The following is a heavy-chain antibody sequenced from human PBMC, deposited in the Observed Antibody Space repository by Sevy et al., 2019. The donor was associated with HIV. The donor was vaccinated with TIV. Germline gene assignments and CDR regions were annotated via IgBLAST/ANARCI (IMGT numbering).Heavy chain of an antibody. J-gene: IGHJ4*02. CDR1: GFTFSSYS. D-gene: IGHD6-13*01. V-gene: IGHV3-21*01. CDR3: ARDPHSSSWPYYFDY. Sequence: GGSLRLSCAASGFTFSSYSMNWVRQAPGKGLEWVSSISSSSSYIYYADSVKGRFTISRDNAKNSLYRQMNSLRAEDTAVYYCARDPHSSSWPYYFDYWGQGTLVTVSS. CDR2: ISSSSSYI.